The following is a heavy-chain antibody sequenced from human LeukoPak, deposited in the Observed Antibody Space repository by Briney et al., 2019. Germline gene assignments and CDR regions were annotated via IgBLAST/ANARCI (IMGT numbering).Heavy chain of an antibody. V-gene: IGHV1-2*06. D-gene: IGHD3-22*01. CDR2: INPNSGGT. CDR1: GYTFTGYY. J-gene: IGHJ4*02. CDR3: ARDYASIYYDSSGHRDY. Sequence: ASVKVSCKASGYTFTGYYMHWVRQAPGQGLEWMGRINPNSGGTNYALKFQGRVTMTRDTSISTAYMELSRLRSDDTAVYYCARDYASIYYDSSGHRDYWGQGTLVTVSS.